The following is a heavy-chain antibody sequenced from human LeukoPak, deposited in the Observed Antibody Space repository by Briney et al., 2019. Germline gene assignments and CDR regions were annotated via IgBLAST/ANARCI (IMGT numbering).Heavy chain of an antibody. Sequence: ASVKVSCKASGYTFTSYYMHWVRQAPGQGLEWMGWMNPNSGNTGYAQKFQDRVTMTRNTSIKTAYMELSSLRSEDMAVYYCARGFRDSSGRKPDYWGQGTLVTVSS. D-gene: IGHD3-22*01. CDR1: GYTFTSYY. V-gene: IGHV1-8*02. CDR2: MNPNSGNT. CDR3: ARGFRDSSGRKPDY. J-gene: IGHJ4*02.